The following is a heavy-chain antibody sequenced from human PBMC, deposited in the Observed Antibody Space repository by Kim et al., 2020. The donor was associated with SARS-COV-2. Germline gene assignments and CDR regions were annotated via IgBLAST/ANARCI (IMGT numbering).Heavy chain of an antibody. CDR2: INSDGSSR. CDR1: GFTFSSYW. Sequence: GGSLRLSCAASGFTFSSYWMHWVRQAPGKGLVWVSRINSDGSSRNYADSVKGRFTISRDNAKNTLYLQMNSLRAEDTAVYYCTRGRWELLGGDYWGQGTLVTVSS. CDR3: TRGRWELLGGDY. V-gene: IGHV3-74*01. J-gene: IGHJ4*02. D-gene: IGHD1-26*01.